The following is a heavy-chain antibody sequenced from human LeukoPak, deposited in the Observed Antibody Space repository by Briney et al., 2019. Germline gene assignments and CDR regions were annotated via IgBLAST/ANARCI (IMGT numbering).Heavy chain of an antibody. V-gene: IGHV4-59*12. CDR1: GGSISSYH. D-gene: IGHD3-16*01. J-gene: IGHJ5*02. CDR3: ARDSGATGEVKFDP. Sequence: PSETLSLTCTVSGGSISSYHWSWLRQPPGKGLEWIGYIYYSGSTNYNPSLKSRVTISVETSKNQFSLKLSSVTAADPAVDYCARDSGATGEVKFDPWGQGTLVTVSS. CDR2: IYYSGST.